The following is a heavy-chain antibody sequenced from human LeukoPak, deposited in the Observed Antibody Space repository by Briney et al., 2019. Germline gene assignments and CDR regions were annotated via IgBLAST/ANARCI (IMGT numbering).Heavy chain of an antibody. CDR2: ISAGSSYK. V-gene: IGHV3-11*05. D-gene: IGHD3-10*01. J-gene: IGHJ4*02. CDR1: TFTFSDDD. CDR3: AAERRGVFES. Sequence: GRCLRLSCTASTFTFSDDDMGWGRHAPGKGLEWVSSISAGSSYKFSADSVQGRFPISREDAKNSLYLQMNNLRVDDTAVYYWAAERRGVFESWGQGSLVTVSS.